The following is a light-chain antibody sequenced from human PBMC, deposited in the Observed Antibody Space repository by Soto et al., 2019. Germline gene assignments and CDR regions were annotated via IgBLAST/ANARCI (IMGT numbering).Light chain of an antibody. J-gene: IGKJ2*01. CDR3: QQYGSSPPYT. CDR2: GAS. V-gene: IGKV3-20*01. Sequence: EIVLTQSPGTLSLSPRERATLSCRASQSVSSSYLAWYQQKPGQAPRLLIYGASSRATGIPDRFSGSGSGTDFTLTISRLEPEDFAVYYCQQYGSSPPYTFGQVTKLEIK. CDR1: QSVSSSY.